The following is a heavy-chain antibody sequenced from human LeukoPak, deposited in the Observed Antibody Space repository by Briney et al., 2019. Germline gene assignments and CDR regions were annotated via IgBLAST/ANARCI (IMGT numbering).Heavy chain of an antibody. CDR2: IYYSGST. CDR1: GGSISSYY. Sequence: SETLSLTCTVSGGSISSYYWSWIRQPPRKGLEWIGYIYYSGSTNYNPSLKSRVTISVDTSKNQFSLKLSSVTAADTAVYYCARDTGLLSGWFDPWGQGTLVTVSS. V-gene: IGHV4-59*01. D-gene: IGHD3-3*01. J-gene: IGHJ5*02. CDR3: ARDTGLLSGWFDP.